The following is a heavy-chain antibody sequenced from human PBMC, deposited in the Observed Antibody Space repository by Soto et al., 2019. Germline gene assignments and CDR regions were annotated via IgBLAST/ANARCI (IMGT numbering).Heavy chain of an antibody. J-gene: IGHJ4*02. CDR2: INHSGST. CDR3: ASWYYYDSSGYPYYFDY. CDR1: GGSFSGYY. D-gene: IGHD3-22*01. V-gene: IGHV4-34*01. Sequence: PSETLSLTCAVYGGSFSGYYWSWIRQPPGKGLEWTGEINHSGSTNYNPSLKSRVTISVDTSKNQFSLKLSSVTAADTAVYYCASWYYYDSSGYPYYFDYWGQGTLVTVSS.